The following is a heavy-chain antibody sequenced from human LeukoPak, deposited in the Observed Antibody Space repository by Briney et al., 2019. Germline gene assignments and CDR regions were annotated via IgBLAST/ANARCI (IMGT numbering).Heavy chain of an antibody. CDR3: ARYSSSWKEDCFDY. Sequence: SETLSLTCTVSGGSISSGDYYWSWIRQPPGKGLEWIGYIYYSGSTYYNPSLKSRVTISVDTSKNQFSLKLSSVTAADTAVYYCARYSSSWKEDCFDYWGQGTLVTVSS. D-gene: IGHD6-13*01. CDR1: GGSISSGDYY. V-gene: IGHV4-30-4*08. CDR2: IYYSGST. J-gene: IGHJ4*02.